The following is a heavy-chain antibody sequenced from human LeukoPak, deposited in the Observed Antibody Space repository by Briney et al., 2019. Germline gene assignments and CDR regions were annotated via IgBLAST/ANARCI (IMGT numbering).Heavy chain of an antibody. CDR2: IWFDGSNK. CDR3: ARGKEQQLYAFDI. V-gene: IGHV3-33*08. D-gene: IGHD6-13*01. CDR1: GFTFSSYW. J-gene: IGHJ3*02. Sequence: GGSLRLSCAASGFTFSSYWMHWVRQAPGKGLEWVAVIWFDGSNKYYADSVKGRFTISRDNSKNTLYLQMNSLSAEDTAVYYCARGKEQQLYAFDIWGQGTMVTVSS.